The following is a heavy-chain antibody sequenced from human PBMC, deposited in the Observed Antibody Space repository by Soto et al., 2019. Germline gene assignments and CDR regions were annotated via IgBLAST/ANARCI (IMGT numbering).Heavy chain of an antibody. D-gene: IGHD1-26*01. CDR2: ISAYNGNT. Sequence: ASVKVSCKASGYTFTSYGISWARQAPGQGLEWMGWISAYNGNTNYAQKLQGRVTMTTDTSTSTAYMELRSLRSDDTAVYYCARGGERELLLDTPLPSYWGQGTLVTVSS. CDR3: ARGGERELLLDTPLPSY. V-gene: IGHV1-18*01. CDR1: GYTFTSYG. J-gene: IGHJ4*02.